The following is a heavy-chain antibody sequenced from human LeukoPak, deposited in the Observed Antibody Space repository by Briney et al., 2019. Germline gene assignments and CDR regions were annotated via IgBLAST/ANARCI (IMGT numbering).Heavy chain of an antibody. CDR3: ARDFNYDSSGYYCRGGAFDI. Sequence: PSETLSLTCTVSGGSISSYYWSWIRQPPGKGLEWIGYIYYSGSTNYNPSLKSRVTISVDTSKNQFSLKLSSVTAADTAVYYCARDFNYDSSGYYCRGGAFDIWGQGTMVTVSS. V-gene: IGHV4-59*01. J-gene: IGHJ3*02. CDR2: IYYSGST. CDR1: GGSISSYY. D-gene: IGHD3-22*01.